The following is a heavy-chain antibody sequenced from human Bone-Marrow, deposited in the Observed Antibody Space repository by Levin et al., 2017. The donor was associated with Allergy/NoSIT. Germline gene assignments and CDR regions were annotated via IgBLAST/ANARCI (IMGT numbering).Heavy chain of an antibody. CDR2: IIPIFGTA. CDR3: ARGGYCSGGSCYGYYYYYYMDV. Sequence: SVKVSCKASGGTFSSYAISWVRQAPGQGLEWMGGIIPIFGTANYAQKFQGRVTITADKSTSTAYMELSSLRSEDTAVYYCARGGYCSGGSCYGYYYYYYMDVWGKGTTVTVSS. D-gene: IGHD2-15*01. V-gene: IGHV1-69*06. CDR1: GGTFSSYA. J-gene: IGHJ6*03.